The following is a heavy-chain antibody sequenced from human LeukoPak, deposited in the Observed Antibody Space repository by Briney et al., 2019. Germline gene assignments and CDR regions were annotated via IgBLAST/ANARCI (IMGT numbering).Heavy chain of an antibody. Sequence: SETLSLTCTVSGAPITDYYWSWIPQPPGKGLEFIGHIYNSEITNYNASLTSRVTMSVDTSKNQFSLKLKSMTAADTAVYYCAKGGGSSFRGDYYYYYMDVWGKGTTVTVSS. CDR3: AKGGGSSFRGDYYYYYMDV. CDR2: IYNSEIT. D-gene: IGHD2-15*01. J-gene: IGHJ6*03. V-gene: IGHV4-59*01. CDR1: GAPITDYY.